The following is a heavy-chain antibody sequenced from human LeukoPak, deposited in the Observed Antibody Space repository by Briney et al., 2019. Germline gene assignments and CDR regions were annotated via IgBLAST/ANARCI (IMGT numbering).Heavy chain of an antibody. J-gene: IGHJ4*02. Sequence: PGGSLRLSCAASGFTFSSYGMHWVRQAPGKGLEWVAVIWYDGSNKYYADSVKGRFTISRDNSKNTLYLQMNSLRAEDTALYYCAKSGYFDWFGPFDYWGQGTLVTVSS. CDR1: GFTFSSYG. CDR3: AKSGYFDWFGPFDY. V-gene: IGHV3-30*02. CDR2: IWYDGSNK. D-gene: IGHD3-9*01.